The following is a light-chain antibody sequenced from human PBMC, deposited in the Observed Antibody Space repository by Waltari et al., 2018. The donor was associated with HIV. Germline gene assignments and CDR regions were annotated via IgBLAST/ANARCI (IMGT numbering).Light chain of an antibody. J-gene: IGLJ3*02. CDR3: CAYAGSYTL. V-gene: IGLV2-11*01. Sequence: QSALTQPDSVSGSPGRSVTISCTGTGRGLGGYNYVSWYQQHPNKAPKLMIYDVTKRPSGVPDRFSGSKSGNTASLTISGLQADDEADYYCCAYAGSYTLFGGGTKVTVL. CDR1: GRGLGGYNY. CDR2: DVT.